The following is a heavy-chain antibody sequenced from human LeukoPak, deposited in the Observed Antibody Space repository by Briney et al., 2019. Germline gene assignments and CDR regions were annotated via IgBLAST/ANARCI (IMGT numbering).Heavy chain of an antibody. D-gene: IGHD2-8*01. V-gene: IGHV4-61*02. CDR3: ARWGVGFSNNGFDY. J-gene: IGHJ4*02. CDR2: VDASGST. CDR1: GGSILGGYFC. Sequence: SQTLSLTXTVSGGSILGGYFCWSWVRQPAGKGLKWIGRVDASGSTNYNPSLRSRVIISVDTSKNQFSLNLSSVTAADTAVYYCARWGVGFSNNGFDYWGRGSLVTVSS.